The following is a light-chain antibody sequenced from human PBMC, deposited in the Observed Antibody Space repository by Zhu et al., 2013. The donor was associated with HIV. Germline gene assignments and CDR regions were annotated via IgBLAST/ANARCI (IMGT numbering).Light chain of an antibody. V-gene: IGKV1-9*01. CDR2: GAN. J-gene: IGKJ4*01. CDR1: QGVSKY. Sequence: DIQMTQSPSSLSASVGDRVTITCQASQGVSKYFAWYQQKPGRAPKLLIYGANSLQSGVPSRFSGSGSGTEFTLTISNLQPEDFATYYCQQLHVYPLSFGGRDQIGDQT. CDR3: QQLHVYPLS.